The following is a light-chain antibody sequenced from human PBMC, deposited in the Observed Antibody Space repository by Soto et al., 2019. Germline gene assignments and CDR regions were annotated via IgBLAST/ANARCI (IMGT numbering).Light chain of an antibody. CDR1: QSVRIN. J-gene: IGKJ5*01. Sequence: EIVMTQSPATLSVSPGESVTLSCRTSQSVRINLAWYQQKPGQSPRLLIYDASTRATGIPARLSGSGSATGFTLTISSLQSEDFAAYYCHQYKDFTYTFGQGTRLEIK. CDR3: HQYKDFTYT. CDR2: DAS. V-gene: IGKV3-15*01.